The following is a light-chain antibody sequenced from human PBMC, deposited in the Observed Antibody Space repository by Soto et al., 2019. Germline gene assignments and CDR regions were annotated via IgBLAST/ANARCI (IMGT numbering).Light chain of an antibody. CDR3: QQRGS. CDR2: DAS. Sequence: IVLTQSPATLSLSPGERATLSCRASQSVSSYLAWYQQKPGQAPRLLIYDASNRATGIPARFSGSGSGTDFTLTISSLEPEDFAVYYCQQRGSFGPGTKVAIK. J-gene: IGKJ3*01. V-gene: IGKV3-11*01. CDR1: QSVSSY.